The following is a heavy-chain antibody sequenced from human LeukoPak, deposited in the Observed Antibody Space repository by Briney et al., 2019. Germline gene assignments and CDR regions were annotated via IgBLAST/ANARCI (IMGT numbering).Heavy chain of an antibody. CDR2: ISWNSGSI. CDR1: GFTFDDYA. J-gene: IGHJ4*02. CDR3: AKDTGGDYVVGYFDY. V-gene: IGHV3-9*03. D-gene: IGHD4-17*01. Sequence: GRSLRLSCAASGFTFDDYAMHWVRQAPGKGLEWVSGISWNSGSIGYADSVKGRFTISRDNAKNSLYLQMNSLRAEDMALYYCAKDTGGDYVVGYFDYWGQGTLVTVSS.